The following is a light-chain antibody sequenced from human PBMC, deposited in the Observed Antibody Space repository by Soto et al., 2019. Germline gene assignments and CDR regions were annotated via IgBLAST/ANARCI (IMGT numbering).Light chain of an antibody. V-gene: IGKV3-11*01. Sequence: EIVLTQSPATLSLSPGERATLSCRASQSVSSYLAWYQQKPGQAPRLLIYDASNRAAGIPARFSGSGSVTDFTLTISILEHEDFAVYYCQQRSNWPTYTFGQGTKLEIK. CDR2: DAS. J-gene: IGKJ2*01. CDR1: QSVSSY. CDR3: QQRSNWPTYT.